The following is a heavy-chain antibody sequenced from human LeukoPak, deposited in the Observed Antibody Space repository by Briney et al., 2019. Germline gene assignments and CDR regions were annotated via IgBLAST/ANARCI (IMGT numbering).Heavy chain of an antibody. J-gene: IGHJ6*02. CDR1: GFTFDDYG. CDR3: ARDFPSYGMDV. CDR2: INWNGGST. V-gene: IGHV3-20*04. Sequence: GGSLRLSCAASGFTFDDYGMSWVRQAPGKGLEWVSDINWNGGSTGYADSVKGRFTISRDNAKNSLYLQMNSLRAENTALYYCARDFPSYGMDVWGQGTTVTVSS.